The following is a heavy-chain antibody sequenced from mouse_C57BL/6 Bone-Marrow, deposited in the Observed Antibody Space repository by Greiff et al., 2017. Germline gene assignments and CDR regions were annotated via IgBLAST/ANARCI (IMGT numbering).Heavy chain of an antibody. Sequence: QVQLQQSGAELVMPGASVKLSCKASGYTFTSYWMHWVKQRPGQGLEWIGEIDPSDSYTNYNQKFKGKSTLTVDKSSSTAYMQLSSLTSEDSAVYYCARSGGTTVVAHFDYWGQGTTLTVSS. J-gene: IGHJ2*01. CDR2: IDPSDSYT. V-gene: IGHV1-69*01. CDR3: ARSGGTTVVAHFDY. CDR1: GYTFTSYW. D-gene: IGHD1-1*01.